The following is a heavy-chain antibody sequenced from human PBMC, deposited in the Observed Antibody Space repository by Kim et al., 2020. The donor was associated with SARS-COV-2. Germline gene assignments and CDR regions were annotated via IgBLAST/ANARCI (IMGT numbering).Heavy chain of an antibody. V-gene: IGHV3-33*01. J-gene: IGHJ4*02. CDR3: ARDPLAPYYDISYEYFDY. D-gene: IGHD3-9*01. Sequence: GGSLRLSCAASGFTFSSYGMHWVRQAPGKGLEWVAVIWYDGSNKYYADSVKGRFTISRDNSKNTLYLQMNSLRAEDTAVYYCARDPLAPYYDISYEYFDYWGQGTLVTVSS. CDR2: IWYDGSNK. CDR1: GFTFSSYG.